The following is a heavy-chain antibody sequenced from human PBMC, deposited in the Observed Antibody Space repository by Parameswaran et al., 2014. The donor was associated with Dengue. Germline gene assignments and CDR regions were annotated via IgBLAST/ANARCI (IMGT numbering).Heavy chain of an antibody. CDR1: GFTFSSYS. D-gene: IGHD6-13*01. V-gene: IGHV3-48*01. Sequence: GESLKISCAASGFTFSSYSMNWVRQAPGKGLEWVSYISSSSTIYYADSVKGRFTISRDNAKNSLYLQMNSLRAEDTAVYYCARVGSSSWTHYYYYGMDVWGQGTTVTVSS. CDR2: ISSSSTI. J-gene: IGHJ6*02. CDR3: ARVGSSSWTHYYYYGMDV.